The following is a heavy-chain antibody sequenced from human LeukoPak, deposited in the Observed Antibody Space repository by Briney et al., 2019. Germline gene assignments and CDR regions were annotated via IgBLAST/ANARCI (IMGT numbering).Heavy chain of an antibody. CDR2: ISPVSGAA. CDR3: ATDGPFYYDSSGGGLT. J-gene: IGHJ3*01. CDR1: GGTFSRNT. V-gene: IGHV1-69*05. D-gene: IGHD3-22*01. Sequence: SVKVSCKASGGTFSRNTISWVRQAPGQGREWMGTISPVSGAANYAQRLQVRVTITTDESTSTTYIQLSSLRSEDTAVYYCATDGPFYYDSSGGGLTWGQGTMVTVSS.